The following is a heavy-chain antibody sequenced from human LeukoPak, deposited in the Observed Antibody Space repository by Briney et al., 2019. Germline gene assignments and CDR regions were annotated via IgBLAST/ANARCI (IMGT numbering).Heavy chain of an antibody. CDR3: ARHSGYYYGSGSYYDY. J-gene: IGHJ4*02. D-gene: IGHD3-10*01. CDR2: IYHSGST. CDR1: GYSISSGYY. V-gene: IGHV4-38-2*02. Sequence: SETLSLTCTVSGYSISSGYYWGWIRQPPGKGLEWIGSIYHSGSTYYSPSLKSRVTISLDTSKNQFSLKLSSVTAADTAVYYCARHSGYYYGSGSYYDYWGQGTLVTVSS.